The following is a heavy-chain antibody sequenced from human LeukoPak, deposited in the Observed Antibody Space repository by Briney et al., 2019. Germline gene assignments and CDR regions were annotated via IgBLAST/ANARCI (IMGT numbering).Heavy chain of an antibody. CDR2: ISSTGSYI. CDR1: GFNLNSYM. Sequence: GGSLRLSCAASGFNLNSYMLNWVRQAPGKGLEWVSSISSTGSYIYHADSVKGRFTISRDNAKNSLYLQMNSLRAEDTAVYYCARERYSSSWYYYGMDVWGQGTTVTVSS. J-gene: IGHJ6*02. D-gene: IGHD6-13*01. CDR3: ARERYSSSWYYYGMDV. V-gene: IGHV3-21*04.